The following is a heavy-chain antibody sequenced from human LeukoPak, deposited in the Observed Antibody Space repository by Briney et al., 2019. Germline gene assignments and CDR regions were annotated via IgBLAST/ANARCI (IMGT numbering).Heavy chain of an antibody. CDR2: ISSSSSYI. J-gene: IGHJ4*02. D-gene: IGHD6-13*01. V-gene: IGHV3-21*04. CDR1: GFTFSSYS. CDR3: AKDRAAAAGRNY. Sequence: GGSLRLSCAASGFTFSSYSMNWVRQAPGKGLEWVSSISSSSSYIYYADSVKGRFTISRDNAKNSLYLQMNSLRAEDTAVYYCAKDRAAAAGRNYWDQGTLVTVSS.